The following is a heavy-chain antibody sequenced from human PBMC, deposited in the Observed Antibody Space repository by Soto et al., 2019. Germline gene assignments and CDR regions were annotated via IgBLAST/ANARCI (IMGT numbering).Heavy chain of an antibody. V-gene: IGHV4-4*02. Sequence: QVQLQESGPGLVEPSETLSLTCALSGGSISSIWCSWVRQPPNKGLEWIGEIHHTGSANYNPSLMNRVTMSVDQSKHQFSLKLTSMTAADTAVYYCVINDYFRFDPWGRGTLVTVSS. CDR1: GGSISSIW. D-gene: IGHD4-17*01. J-gene: IGHJ5*02. CDR3: VINDYFRFDP. CDR2: IHHTGSA.